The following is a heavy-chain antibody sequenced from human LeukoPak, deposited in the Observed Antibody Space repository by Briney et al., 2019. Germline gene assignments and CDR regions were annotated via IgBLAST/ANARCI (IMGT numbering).Heavy chain of an antibody. D-gene: IGHD1-26*01. Sequence: PGGSLRLSCAASGFTFSSYSMNWVRQAPGKGLEWVSYISSSSSTIYYADSVKGRFTISRDNAKNSLYLQMNSLSAEDTAVYYCARWSPQSYGKYYLDSWGQGTLVTVSS. CDR3: ARWSPQSYGKYYLDS. V-gene: IGHV3-48*04. J-gene: IGHJ4*02. CDR2: ISSSSSTI. CDR1: GFTFSSYS.